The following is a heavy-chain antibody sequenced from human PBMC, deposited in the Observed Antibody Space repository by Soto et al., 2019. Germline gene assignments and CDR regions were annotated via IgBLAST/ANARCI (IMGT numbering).Heavy chain of an antibody. D-gene: IGHD1-1*01. CDR1: GFTISSNA. V-gene: IGHV3-23*01. CDR2: ISDRGDTT. CDR3: AKDKPGTTSFDY. J-gene: IGHJ4*02. Sequence: GGSQRLSCAASGFTISSNAMYWVCQAPGKGLEWVSAISDRGDTTHYADSVKGRFTISRDTSKNTLYLQLNTLRADDTAVYYCAKDKPGTTSFDYWGQGTLVTVSS.